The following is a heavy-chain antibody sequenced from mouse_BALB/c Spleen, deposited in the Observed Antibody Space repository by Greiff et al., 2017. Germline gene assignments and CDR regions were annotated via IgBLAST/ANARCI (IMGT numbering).Heavy chain of an antibody. J-gene: IGHJ4*01. Sequence: EVQGVESGGGLVQPGGSRKLSCAASEFTFSSFGMHWVRQAPEKGLEWVAYISSGSSTIYYADTVKGRFTISRDNPKNTLFLQMTSLRSEDTAMYYCARGSYGNYYAMDYWGQGTSVTVSS. CDR3: ARGSYGNYYAMDY. CDR1: EFTFSSFG. CDR2: ISSGSSTI. V-gene: IGHV5-17*02. D-gene: IGHD2-1*01.